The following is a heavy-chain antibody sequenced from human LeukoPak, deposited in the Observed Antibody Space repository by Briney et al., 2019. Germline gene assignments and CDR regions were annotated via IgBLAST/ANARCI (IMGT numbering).Heavy chain of an antibody. Sequence: GGSLRLSRAASGFTFSSYAMSWVRQAPGKGLEWVSAISGSGGSTFYADSAKGRFTISRDNSKNTLSLQMNSLRAEDTAVYYCAKSEVSSGPPIDYWGQGTLVTVSS. CDR2: ISGSGGST. CDR3: AKSEVSSGPPIDY. J-gene: IGHJ4*02. V-gene: IGHV3-23*01. D-gene: IGHD3-22*01. CDR1: GFTFSSYA.